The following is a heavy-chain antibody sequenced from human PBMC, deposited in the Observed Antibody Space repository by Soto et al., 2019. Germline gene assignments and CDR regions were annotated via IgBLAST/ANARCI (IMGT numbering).Heavy chain of an antibody. CDR1: GDSVSGNSAA. D-gene: IGHD3-16*01. CDR2: TYYRSRWYN. V-gene: IGHV6-1*01. CDR3: ATEFPYYVSSDRYLHY. Sequence: PSQTLSLTCAISGDSVSGNSAAWNWIRQSPSRGLEWLGRTYYRSRWYNDYAVSVKSRITVTPDTPKNQFSLHLNSVTPEDTAVYYCATEFPYYVSSDRYLHYCGQGALVTVSP. J-gene: IGHJ4*02.